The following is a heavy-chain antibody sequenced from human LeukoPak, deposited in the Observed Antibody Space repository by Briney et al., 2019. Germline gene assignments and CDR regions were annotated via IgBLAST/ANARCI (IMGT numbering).Heavy chain of an antibody. CDR3: ARARRRYFDWLFGPKTGYYYMDV. Sequence: SETLSLTCAVYGGSFSGYYWSWVRQPPGKGLEWIGEINHSGSSNYNPSLKSRVTISVDTSKNQFSLKLSSVTAADTAVYYCARARRRYFDWLFGPKTGYYYMDVWGKGTTVTVSS. J-gene: IGHJ6*03. V-gene: IGHV4-34*01. D-gene: IGHD3-9*01. CDR1: GGSFSGYY. CDR2: INHSGSS.